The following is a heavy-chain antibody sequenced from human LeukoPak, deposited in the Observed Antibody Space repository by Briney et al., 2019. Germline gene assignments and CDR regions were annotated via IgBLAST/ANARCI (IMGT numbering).Heavy chain of an antibody. V-gene: IGHV1-2*02. Sequence: ASVKVSCKASGYTFTAYYVHWVRQAPGQGLEWMGWINPNSGVTKYAQKFQGRVTMTRDTSISTAYMELSRLRSDDTAVYYCALYGGNSDDAFDIWGQGTMVTVSS. CDR3: ALYGGNSDDAFDI. J-gene: IGHJ3*02. CDR2: INPNSGVT. D-gene: IGHD4-23*01. CDR1: GYTFTAYY.